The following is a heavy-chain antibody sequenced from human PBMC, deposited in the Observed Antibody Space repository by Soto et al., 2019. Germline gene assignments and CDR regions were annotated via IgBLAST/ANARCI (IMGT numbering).Heavy chain of an antibody. CDR3: ARHSGGYNGFDFSY. V-gene: IGHV4-59*08. CDR2: IYYTGST. D-gene: IGHD5-12*01. J-gene: IGHJ4*02. Sequence: TLSLTCTVSGGSISSYYWIWIRQPPGKGLEWIGYIYYTGSTNYNPSLKSRVTISVDTSKNQFSLSLTSVTAADTAVYYCARHSGGYNGFDFSYWGQGALVTVSS. CDR1: GGSISSYY.